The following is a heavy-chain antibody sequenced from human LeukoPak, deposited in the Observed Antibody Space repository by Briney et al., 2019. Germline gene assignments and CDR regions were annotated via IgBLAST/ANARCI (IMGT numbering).Heavy chain of an antibody. CDR2: ISSSGSTI. J-gene: IGHJ3*02. D-gene: IGHD3-10*01. Sequence: GGSLRLSCAASGFTFSSYEMNWVRQAPGKGLGLEWVSYISSSGSTIYYADSVKGRFTIPRDNAKNSLYLQMNSLRDEDTAVYYCAREGDLNAFDIWGQGTMVTVSS. CDR3: AREGDLNAFDI. CDR1: GFTFSSYE. V-gene: IGHV3-48*03.